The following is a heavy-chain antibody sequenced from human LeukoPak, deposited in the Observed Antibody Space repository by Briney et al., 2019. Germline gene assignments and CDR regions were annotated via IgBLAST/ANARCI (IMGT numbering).Heavy chain of an antibody. Sequence: GGSLRLSCAASGFTFSDYYMSWIRQAPGKGLECVSYISSSGSTIYYADSVKGQFTISRDNAKNSLYLQMNSLRAEDTAVYYCARRWELQVHGEFDYRGQGTLVTVSS. J-gene: IGHJ4*02. CDR2: ISSSGSTI. CDR1: GFTFSDYY. CDR3: ARRWELQVHGEFDY. D-gene: IGHD1-26*01. V-gene: IGHV3-11*04.